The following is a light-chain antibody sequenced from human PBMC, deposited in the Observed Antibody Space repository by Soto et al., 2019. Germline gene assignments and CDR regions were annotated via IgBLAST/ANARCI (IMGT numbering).Light chain of an antibody. J-gene: IGKJ2*01. CDR2: GAS. V-gene: IGKV3-20*01. Sequence: EIVLTQSPATLSLSPGERATLSCRASQSVSSSYLAWYQQKPGQAPRLLIYGASSRATGIPDRFSGSGSGTDFPLTISRLEPEDFAVYYCQQYGSSPMYTFGQGTKLEIK. CDR1: QSVSSSY. CDR3: QQYGSSPMYT.